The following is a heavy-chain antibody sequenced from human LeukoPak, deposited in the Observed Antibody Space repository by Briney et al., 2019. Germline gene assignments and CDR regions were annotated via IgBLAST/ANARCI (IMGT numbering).Heavy chain of an antibody. D-gene: IGHD3-10*01. Sequence: ASVKVSCKASGYTFTSYDINWVRQATGQGLEWMGWMNPNSGNTGYAQKFQGRVTMTRNTSISTAYMELSSLRSEDTAVYYCARAPMVRGVLTGYYFDYWGQGTLVTVSS. CDR1: GYTFTSYD. CDR3: ARAPMVRGVLTGYYFDY. J-gene: IGHJ4*02. V-gene: IGHV1-8*01. CDR2: MNPNSGNT.